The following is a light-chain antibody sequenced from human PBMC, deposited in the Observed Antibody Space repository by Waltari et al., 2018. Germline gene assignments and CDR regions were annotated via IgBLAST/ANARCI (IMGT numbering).Light chain of an antibody. Sequence: IQLTQSPSSLSASVGDRVNITCRASQGISSYLAWYQQKPGKAPNLLIYAASTLQSGVPSRFSGSGSGTGFTLTISSLQPEDFATYYCQQLNSYLTFGQGTRL. CDR1: QGISSY. V-gene: IGKV1-9*01. CDR3: QQLNSYLT. J-gene: IGKJ5*01. CDR2: AAS.